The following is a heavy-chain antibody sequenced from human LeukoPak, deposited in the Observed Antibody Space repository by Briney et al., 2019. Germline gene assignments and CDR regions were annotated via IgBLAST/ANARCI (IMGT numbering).Heavy chain of an antibody. CDR2: INHSGXT. Sequence: PSETLSLTCAVYGGSFSGXXXXXIRQPPGXXXXXIGEINHSGXTNYXXXXXXXXXIXVGTSKNQFSLKLSSVTAADTAVYYCASSYPDDILTGHYWGQGTLVTVSS. CDR1: GGSFSGXX. D-gene: IGHD3-9*01. CDR3: ASSYPDDILTGHY. V-gene: IGHV4-34*01. J-gene: IGHJ4*02.